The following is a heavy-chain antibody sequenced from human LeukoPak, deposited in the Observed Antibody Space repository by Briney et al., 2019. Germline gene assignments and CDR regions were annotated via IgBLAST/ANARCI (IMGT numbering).Heavy chain of an antibody. CDR1: GYTFTSYD. Sequence: GASVKVSCKASGYTFTSYDINWVRQATGQGLEWMGWMNPNSGNTGYAQKFQGRVTITRNTSISTAYMELSSLRAENTAVYYCATQHWRYDILTGYFVATHGQWYYMDVWGKGTTVTISS. CDR3: ATQHWRYDILTGYFVATHGQWYYMDV. V-gene: IGHV1-8*03. D-gene: IGHD3-9*01. J-gene: IGHJ6*03. CDR2: MNPNSGNT.